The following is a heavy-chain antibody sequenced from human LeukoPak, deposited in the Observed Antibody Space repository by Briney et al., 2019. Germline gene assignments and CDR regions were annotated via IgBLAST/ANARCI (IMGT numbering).Heavy chain of an antibody. D-gene: IGHD3-3*01. J-gene: IGHJ6*02. V-gene: IGHV3-48*01. CDR1: GFTFSSYS. Sequence: GGSLRLSCAASGFTFSSYSMNWVRQAPGKGLEWVSYISSSSSTIYYADSVKGRFTISRDNAKNSLYLQMNSLRAEDTAVYYCAREPPPYYHFLSAHQAYGMDVWGQGTTVTGPS. CDR3: AREPPPYYHFLSAHQAYGMDV. CDR2: ISSSSSTI.